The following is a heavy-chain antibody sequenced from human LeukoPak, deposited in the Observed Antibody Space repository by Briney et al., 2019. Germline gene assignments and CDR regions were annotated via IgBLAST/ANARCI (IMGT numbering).Heavy chain of an antibody. CDR3: ARDRHKYNYDSSGYPPY. J-gene: IGHJ4*02. D-gene: IGHD3-22*01. V-gene: IGHV3-48*01. Sequence: GGSLRLSCAASGFTFSSYSMIWVRQAPGKGLEWVSYISSSSTIYYADSVKGRVTISRDNAKNSLYLQMNSLRAEDTAVYYCARDRHKYNYDSSGYPPYWGQGTLVTVSS. CDR1: GFTFSSYS. CDR2: ISSSSTI.